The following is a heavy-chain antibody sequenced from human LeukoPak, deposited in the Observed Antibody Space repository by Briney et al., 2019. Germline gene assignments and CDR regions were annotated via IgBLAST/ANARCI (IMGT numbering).Heavy chain of an antibody. CDR3: ATGPPGSVVSGLDD. D-gene: IGHD2-8*02. V-gene: IGHV1-24*01. J-gene: IGHJ4*02. CDR1: GYTLTELS. Sequence: GASVKVSCKVSGYTLTELSMHWVRQAPGKGLEWMGGFDPEDGETIYAQKFQGRVTMTEDTSTDTAYMELSSLRSEDTAVYYCATGPPGSVVSGLDDWGQGTLVTVSS. CDR2: FDPEDGET.